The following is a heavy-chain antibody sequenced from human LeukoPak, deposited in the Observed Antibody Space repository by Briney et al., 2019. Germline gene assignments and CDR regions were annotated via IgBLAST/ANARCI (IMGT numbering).Heavy chain of an antibody. CDR2: LYYMRGA. V-gene: IGHV4-59*01. CDR1: GGSISGYY. Sequence: PSETLSLACTVSGGSISGYYWSWSRQPPGKGVEWIGNLYYMRGAWYKSSLKSRVTTSVDTSRNEFSLKLSSVTAADTAVYYCARAGSSTSCYDYWGQGTLVTVSS. CDR3: ARAGSSTSCYDY. J-gene: IGHJ4*02. D-gene: IGHD2-2*01.